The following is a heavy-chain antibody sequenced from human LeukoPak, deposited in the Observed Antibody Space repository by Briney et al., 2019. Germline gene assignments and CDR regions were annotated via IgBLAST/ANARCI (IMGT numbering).Heavy chain of an antibody. CDR1: GGSISSSSYY. CDR2: IYYTRST. Sequence: PSETLSLTCTVSGGSISSSSYYWGWTRQPPGKGLEWIGSIYYTRSTYYNPSPKSRVTISVDTSKNRFSLKLTSVTAADTAVYYCARGVTMIVVVIHDWYFDLWGRGTLVTVSS. J-gene: IGHJ2*01. D-gene: IGHD3-22*01. V-gene: IGHV4-39*01. CDR3: ARGVTMIVVVIHDWYFDL.